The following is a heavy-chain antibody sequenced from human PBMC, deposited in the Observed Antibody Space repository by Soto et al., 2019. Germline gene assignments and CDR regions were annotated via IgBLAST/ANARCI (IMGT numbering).Heavy chain of an antibody. J-gene: IGHJ4*02. Sequence: TGGSLRLSCAASGFTFRTYGMHWVRQAPGEGLEWVAVIWNDGSKKYYADSVKGRFTISRDNSKNTLDLQMNSLRVEDTAVYYCVRVGAAVVDFDYWGQGTLVTVSS. CDR2: IWNDGSKK. V-gene: IGHV3-33*01. D-gene: IGHD5-18*01. CDR1: GFTFRTYG. CDR3: VRVGAAVVDFDY.